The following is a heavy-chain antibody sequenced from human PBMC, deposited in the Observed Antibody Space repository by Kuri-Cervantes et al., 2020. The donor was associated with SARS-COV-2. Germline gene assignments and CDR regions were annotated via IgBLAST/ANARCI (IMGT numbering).Heavy chain of an antibody. CDR1: GYTFTSYG. J-gene: IGHJ6*02. Sequence: ASVKVSCKASGYTFTSYGISWVRQAPGQGLEWMGWISAYNGNTNYAQKLQGRVTMTTDTSTSTAYMELRSLRSDDTAVYYCARDQFVVVVAATPFFYYYGMDVWGQGTTVTVSS. CDR2: ISAYNGNT. CDR3: ARDQFVVVVAATPFFYYYGMDV. D-gene: IGHD2-15*01. V-gene: IGHV1-18*01.